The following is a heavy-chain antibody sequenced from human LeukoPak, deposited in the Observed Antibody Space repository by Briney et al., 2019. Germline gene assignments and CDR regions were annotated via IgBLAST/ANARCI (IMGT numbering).Heavy chain of an antibody. CDR2: IYHSGST. CDR3: ARVGAMVRGVIFWEFDY. CDR1: GGSISSSNW. V-gene: IGHV4-4*02. J-gene: IGHJ4*02. D-gene: IGHD3-10*01. Sequence: SGTLSLTCAVSGGSISSSNWWSWVRQPPGKGLEWIGEIYHSGSTNYNPSLKSRVTISVDKSKNQFSLKLGSVTAADTAVYYCARVGAMVRGVIFWEFDYWGQGTLVTVSS.